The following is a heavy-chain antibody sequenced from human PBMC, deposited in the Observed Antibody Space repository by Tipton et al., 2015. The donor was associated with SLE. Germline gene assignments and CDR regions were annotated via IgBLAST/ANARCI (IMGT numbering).Heavy chain of an antibody. CDR3: AKESSGSFDL. V-gene: IGHV3-48*03. Sequence: SLRLSFAASGFTFSNYEMNWVRQAPGKGLEWVSYITTSGSLLYYADSGKGRFTLSRDNAKNSLSLQMNSLRTDDTAVYYCAKESSGSFDLWGRGTLVTVSS. CDR2: ITTSGSLL. D-gene: IGHD3-10*01. J-gene: IGHJ2*01. CDR1: GFTFSNYE.